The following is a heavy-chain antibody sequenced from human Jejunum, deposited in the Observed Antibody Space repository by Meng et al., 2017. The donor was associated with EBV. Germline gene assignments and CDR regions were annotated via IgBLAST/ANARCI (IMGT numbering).Heavy chain of an antibody. Sequence: EVQLLESXXGLVQPGGSLSLSCAASGFTFSSYAMCWVRQAPGKGLEWVSAISGSGGSTYYADSVKGRFTVSRDNSKNTLFLQMNSLRAEDTAVYYCAKGGSTVVRGVGTHWGQGTLVTVSS. CDR1: GFTFSSYA. CDR3: AKGGSTVVRGVGTH. CDR2: ISGSGGST. V-gene: IGHV3-23*01. J-gene: IGHJ4*02. D-gene: IGHD3-10*01.